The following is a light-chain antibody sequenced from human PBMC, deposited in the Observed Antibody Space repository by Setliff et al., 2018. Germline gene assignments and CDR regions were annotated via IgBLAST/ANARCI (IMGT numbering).Light chain of an antibody. V-gene: IGLV2-8*01. CDR3: SSYTSNGLYV. CDR2: EVT. Sequence: QSVLAQPPSASGSPGQSLTISCTGTSRDIGAYDYVSWYQQHPGKAPKLMIYEVTKRPSGVPDRFSGSKSGNTASLTVSGIQAEDEADYYCSSYTSNGLYVFGTGTKVTVL. J-gene: IGLJ1*01. CDR1: SRDIGAYDY.